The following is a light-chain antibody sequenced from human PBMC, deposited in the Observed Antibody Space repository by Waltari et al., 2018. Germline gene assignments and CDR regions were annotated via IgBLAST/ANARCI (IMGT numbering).Light chain of an antibody. Sequence: DIVMTQSPASLAVSLGGRATINCKSSQSVLYNSNNNNYLAWYQQKPGQPPKLLIYWASTRQSGVPDRFSGGGSGTDFTLTISSLQAEDVAVYYCQQYYSSPRTFGQGTKVEIK. CDR1: QSVLYNSNNNNY. V-gene: IGKV4-1*01. CDR3: QQYYSSPRT. CDR2: WAS. J-gene: IGKJ1*01.